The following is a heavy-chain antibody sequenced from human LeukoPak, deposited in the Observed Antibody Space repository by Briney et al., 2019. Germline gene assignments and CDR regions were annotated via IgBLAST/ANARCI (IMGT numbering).Heavy chain of an antibody. CDR1: GGTFSSYA. V-gene: IGHV1-69*06. J-gene: IGHJ4*02. CDR3: ARGSGYSYGCDY. Sequence: ASVKVSCKASGGTFSSYAISWVRQAPGQGLEWMGGIIPIFGTANYAQKFQGRVTITADKSTSTAYMELSSLRSEDTAVYYCARGSGYSYGCDYWGQGTLVTVSS. CDR2: IIPIFGTA. D-gene: IGHD5-18*01.